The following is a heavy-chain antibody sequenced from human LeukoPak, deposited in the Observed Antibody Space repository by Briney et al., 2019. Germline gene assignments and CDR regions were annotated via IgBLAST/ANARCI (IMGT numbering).Heavy chain of an antibody. J-gene: IGHJ4*02. D-gene: IGHD6-6*01. CDR3: ASSVDFYTSSPIDY. CDR2: INPSGGST. Sequence: ASLKLSCTASGYTFTSYYMRWVRQAPGQGLEWVAIINPSGGSTSYAQTFQGRVTMTRDKSTSTVYMELSSLRSEDTAVYSCASSVDFYTSSPIDYWGQGTLVTVSS. V-gene: IGHV1-46*01. CDR1: GYTFTSYY.